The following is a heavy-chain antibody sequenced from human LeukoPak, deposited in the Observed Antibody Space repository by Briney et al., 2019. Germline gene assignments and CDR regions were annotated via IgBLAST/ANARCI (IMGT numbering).Heavy chain of an antibody. V-gene: IGHV4-61*09. Sequence: SETLSLTCTVSGGSITSGSYYWSWIRQPAGKGLEWIGHIYTSGSTNYNPSLKGRVPISVDTSKNQFSLKLNSVTAADTAVYYCATGRGGPFDPWGQGTLVTVSS. CDR3: ATGRGGPFDP. J-gene: IGHJ5*02. D-gene: IGHD2-15*01. CDR2: IYTSGST. CDR1: GGSITSGSYY.